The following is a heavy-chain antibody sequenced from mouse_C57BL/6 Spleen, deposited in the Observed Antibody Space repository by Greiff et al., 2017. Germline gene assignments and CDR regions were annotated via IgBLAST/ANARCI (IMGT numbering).Heavy chain of an antibody. J-gene: IGHJ4*01. CDR1: GYTFTSYW. CDR2: IDPSDSET. V-gene: IGHV1-52*01. Sequence: QVQLQQPGAELVRPGSSVKLSCKASGYTFTSYWMHWVKQRPIQGLEWIGNIDPSDSETHYNQKFKDKATLTVDKSSSTAYMRLSSLTSEDSAVYDCARHYYDYAVMDYWGQGTSVTVAS. D-gene: IGHD2-4*01. CDR3: ARHYYDYAVMDY.